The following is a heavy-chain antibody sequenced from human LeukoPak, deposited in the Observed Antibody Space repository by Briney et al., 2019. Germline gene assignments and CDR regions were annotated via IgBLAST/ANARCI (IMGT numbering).Heavy chain of an antibody. D-gene: IGHD3-10*01. Sequence: SETLSLTCAVSGGSISSGGYSWSWIRQPPGKGLEWIGYIYRSGSTYYNPSLKSRVTISVDRSKNQFSLKLSSVTAADTAVYYCARDAGSYYRDAFDIWGQGTMVTVSS. CDR1: GGSISSGGYS. V-gene: IGHV4-30-2*01. CDR2: IYRSGST. J-gene: IGHJ3*02. CDR3: ARDAGSYYRDAFDI.